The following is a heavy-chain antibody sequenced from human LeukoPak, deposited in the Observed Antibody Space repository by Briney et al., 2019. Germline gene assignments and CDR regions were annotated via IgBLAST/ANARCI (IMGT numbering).Heavy chain of an antibody. CDR2: IKQDGSEK. Sequence: GGSLRLSCAASGFTFSSYWMGWVRQAPGKGLEWVANIKQDGSEKYYVDSVKGRFTISRDNDKNSLYLQMNSLRAEDTAVYYCARAADTAMVVSWFDPWGQGTLVTVSS. V-gene: IGHV3-7*03. CDR3: ARAADTAMVVSWFDP. J-gene: IGHJ5*02. CDR1: GFTFSSYW. D-gene: IGHD5-18*01.